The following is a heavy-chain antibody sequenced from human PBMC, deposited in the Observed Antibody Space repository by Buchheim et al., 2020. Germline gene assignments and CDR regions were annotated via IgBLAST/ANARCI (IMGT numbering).Heavy chain of an antibody. J-gene: IGHJ4*02. CDR2: LDGNGHNT. CDR3: AKNRGYNYGLDYYFDS. D-gene: IGHD5-18*01. V-gene: IGHV3-23*01. Sequence: VQLLDSGGGFVQPGVSLRLSCAASGFTFTNFAMSWVRQAPGKGLEWVSTLDGNGHNTYYADSVKGRFTVSRDSSKNTLYLQMNFLRAEDTAVYYCAKNRGYNYGLDYYFDSWGQGTL. CDR1: GFTFTNFA.